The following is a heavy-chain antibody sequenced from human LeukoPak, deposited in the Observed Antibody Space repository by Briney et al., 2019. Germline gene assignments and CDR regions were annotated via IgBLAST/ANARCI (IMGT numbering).Heavy chain of an antibody. CDR1: GYTFTGYY. CDR3: ARIDSSGYYYDYYYYGMDV. CDR2: ISAYNGNT. D-gene: IGHD3-22*01. J-gene: IGHJ6*02. Sequence: ASVKVSCKASGYTFTGYYMHWVRQAPGQGLEWMGWISAYNGNTNYAQKLQGRVTMTTDTSTSTAYMELRSLRSDGTAVYYCARIDSSGYYYDYYYYGMDVWGQGTTVTVSS. V-gene: IGHV1-18*04.